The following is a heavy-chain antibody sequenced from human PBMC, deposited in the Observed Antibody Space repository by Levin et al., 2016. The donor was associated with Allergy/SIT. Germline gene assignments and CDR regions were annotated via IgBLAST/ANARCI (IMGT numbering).Heavy chain of an antibody. CDR2: IGASSTTL. J-gene: IGHJ4*02. V-gene: IGHV3-48*04. CDR1: GFSFNSYS. D-gene: IGHD1-14*01. CDR3: ASDLSGSNDY. Sequence: GESLKISCAASGFSFNSYSMNWVRQAPGKGLEWVAYIGASSTTLEYAESVKGRFTISRDNAKNTLFLQMNSLRAEDTAVYYCASDLSGSNDYWGQGTLVTVSS.